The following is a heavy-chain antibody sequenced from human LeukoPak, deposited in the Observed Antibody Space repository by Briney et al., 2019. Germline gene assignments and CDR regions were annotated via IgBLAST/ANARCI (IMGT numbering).Heavy chain of an antibody. Sequence: QPGGSLRLSCAASGFTLSTYWMHWVRQTPGKGLVWVSGISSDGSSTKYADSVKGRFTISRDNAKNTLYLQMNSLRAEDTAVYYCAGAVDGSSLWAYWGQGTQVTVSP. J-gene: IGHJ4*02. CDR3: AGAVDGSSLWAY. CDR2: ISSDGSST. V-gene: IGHV3-74*01. D-gene: IGHD2-15*01. CDR1: GFTLSTYW.